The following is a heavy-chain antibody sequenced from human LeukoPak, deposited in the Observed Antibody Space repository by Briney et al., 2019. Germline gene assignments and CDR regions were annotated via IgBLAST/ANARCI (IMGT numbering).Heavy chain of an antibody. V-gene: IGHV4-39*07. J-gene: IGHJ4*02. Sequence: PSKTLSLTCNVSGDSISSSSYYWGWIRQPPGKGLEWIGSIYYTGSTYYNPSLKSRVTISIDTSKNQFSLRLSSVTAADTAVYYCARFRSMGRGAIEYYFDYWGQGTLVTVSS. D-gene: IGHD3-10*01. CDR3: ARFRSMGRGAIEYYFDY. CDR1: GDSISSSSYY. CDR2: IYYTGST.